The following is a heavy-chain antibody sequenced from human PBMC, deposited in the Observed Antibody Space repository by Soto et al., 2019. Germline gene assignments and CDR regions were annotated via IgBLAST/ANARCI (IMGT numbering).Heavy chain of an antibody. V-gene: IGHV3-7*03. D-gene: IGHD3-16*02. CDR3: GAYCYTMNCTHLPGYP. CDR2: IKKDESDK. CDR1: GFRLRDYW. Sequence: GSLSLSCSVSGFRLRDYWISWVLHAPLNWLEWVANIKKDESDKYYWDSLKGRFTISRDNAKNALYLQMNSLRVECTAVYYFGAYCYTMNCTHLPGYPWGKATHVAASS. J-gene: IGHJ5*02.